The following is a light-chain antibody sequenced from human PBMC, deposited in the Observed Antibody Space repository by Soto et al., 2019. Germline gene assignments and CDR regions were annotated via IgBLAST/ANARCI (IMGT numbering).Light chain of an antibody. CDR1: QSVTSN. CDR3: QQYDNWWT. V-gene: IGKV3-15*01. J-gene: IGKJ1*01. CDR2: GAS. Sequence: EIVMTQSPATLSVSPGERATLSCRASQSVTSNLAWYQKKPGQAPRLIIYGASTRATGITASFSGSGSGTDFTPTISSLQSEDFAVYYCQQYDNWWTFGQGTRVEIK.